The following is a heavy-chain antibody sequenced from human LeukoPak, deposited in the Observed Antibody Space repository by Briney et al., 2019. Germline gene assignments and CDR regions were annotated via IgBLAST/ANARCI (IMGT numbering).Heavy chain of an antibody. J-gene: IGHJ3*01. D-gene: IGHD5-12*01. Sequence: GGSLRLSCAASGFTFTSSWMCWVRQAPGKGLEWLANINEAGSVTNYVHPVRGRFTISRDNAKNSLYLQMNSLRVEDTAVYYCATDSGYNAFDVWGQGTMVSVSS. CDR3: ATDSGYNAFDV. V-gene: IGHV3-7*01. CDR2: INEAGSVT. CDR1: GFTFTSSW.